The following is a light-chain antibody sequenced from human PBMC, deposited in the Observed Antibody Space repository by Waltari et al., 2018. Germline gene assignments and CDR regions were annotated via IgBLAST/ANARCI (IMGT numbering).Light chain of an antibody. J-gene: IGKJ1*01. CDR2: HAS. Sequence: IVFTQSPGTLSLSPGERATLSCRASQSVSTYLAWYQQKPGQAPRLLIYHASTRATGIPDRFSGSGSGTDFSLTISRLEPEDFAVYHCQHYLRLPATFGQGTKVEIK. CDR1: QSVSTY. CDR3: QHYLRLPAT. V-gene: IGKV3-20*01.